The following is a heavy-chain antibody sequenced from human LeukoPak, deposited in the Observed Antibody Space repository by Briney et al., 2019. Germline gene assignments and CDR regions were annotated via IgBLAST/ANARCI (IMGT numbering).Heavy chain of an antibody. D-gene: IGHD3-10*01. Sequence: PGGSLRLSCAASTFTFSSYAMHWVPQAPGKGLVGVADISYDGSNKYYADYVKGRFTISRDNSKNTLYLQMKSQSDEDTDDYYCARDKEEDNYYGSGSLFHIPYNWFDPWVQGTLVTVSS. V-gene: IGHV3-30-3*01. CDR1: TFTFSSYA. CDR2: ISYDGSNK. J-gene: IGHJ5*02. CDR3: ARDKEEDNYYGSGSLFHIPYNWFDP.